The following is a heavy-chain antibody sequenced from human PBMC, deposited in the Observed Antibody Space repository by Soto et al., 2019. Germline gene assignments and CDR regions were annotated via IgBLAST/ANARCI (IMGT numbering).Heavy chain of an antibody. CDR1: GFTFSSYA. Sequence: EVQLLESGGGLVQPGGSLRLSCAASGFTFSSYAMSWVRQAPGKGLEWVSAISGSGGSTYYADSVKGRFTISRDNSKNTLYLQMNSLRAEDTAVYYCVASSSSWYAPEYFDYWGQGTLVTVSS. V-gene: IGHV3-23*01. CDR3: VASSSSWYAPEYFDY. D-gene: IGHD6-13*01. J-gene: IGHJ4*02. CDR2: ISGSGGST.